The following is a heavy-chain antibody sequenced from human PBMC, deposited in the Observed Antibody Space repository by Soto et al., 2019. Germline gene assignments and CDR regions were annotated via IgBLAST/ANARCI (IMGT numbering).Heavy chain of an antibody. CDR2: IIPILGIA. CDR1: GGTFSSYT. D-gene: IGHD3-9*01. CDR3: ARSSANYDILTGFDY. V-gene: IGHV1-69*02. Sequence: GASVKVSCKASGGTFSSYTISWVRQAPGQGLEWMGRIIPILGIANYAQKFQGRVTITADKSTSTAYMELSSLRSEDTAVYYCARSSANYDILTGFDYWGQGTLVTVSS. J-gene: IGHJ4*02.